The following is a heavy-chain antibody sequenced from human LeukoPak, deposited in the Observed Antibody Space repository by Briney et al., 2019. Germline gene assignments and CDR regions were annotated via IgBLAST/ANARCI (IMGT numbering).Heavy chain of an antibody. CDR1: GGSFSGYY. CDR2: IYTSGST. V-gene: IGHV4-59*10. J-gene: IGHJ4*02. Sequence: SETLSLTCAVYGGSFSGYYWSWIRQPPGKGLEWIGRIYTSGSTNYNPSLKSRVTMSVDTSKNQFSLKLSSVTAADTAVYYCARDRGGYSGYDPSFDYWGQGTLVTVSS. D-gene: IGHD5-12*01. CDR3: ARDRGGYSGYDPSFDY.